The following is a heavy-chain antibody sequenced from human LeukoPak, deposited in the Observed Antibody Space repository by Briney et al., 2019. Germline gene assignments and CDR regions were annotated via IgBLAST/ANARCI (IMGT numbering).Heavy chain of an antibody. D-gene: IGHD1-1*01. CDR3: ARERYNPTRGNYYYGMDV. J-gene: IGHJ6*02. Sequence: PGGSLRLSCTASGFTFSSYWMNWVRQAPGKGLEWVANIKQDGSEKYYVDSVKGRFTISRDNAKNSLYLQMNSLRAEDTAVYYCARERYNPTRGNYYYGMDVWGQGTTVTVSS. V-gene: IGHV3-7*01. CDR2: IKQDGSEK. CDR1: GFTFSSYW.